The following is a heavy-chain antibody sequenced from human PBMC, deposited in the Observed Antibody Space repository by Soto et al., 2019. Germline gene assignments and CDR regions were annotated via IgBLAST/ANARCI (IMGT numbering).Heavy chain of an antibody. Sequence: GGSLRLSCAASGFIFSNYGMNWVRQAPGKGLEWVSGTSASGETTYYGDSVKDRFTMSRDNSRNTLYLHMNSLRAEDTAVYYCARISGYYYWDYWGQGTLVTVSS. J-gene: IGHJ4*02. CDR1: GFIFSNYG. V-gene: IGHV3-23*01. CDR2: TSASGETT. D-gene: IGHD3-22*01. CDR3: ARISGYYYWDY.